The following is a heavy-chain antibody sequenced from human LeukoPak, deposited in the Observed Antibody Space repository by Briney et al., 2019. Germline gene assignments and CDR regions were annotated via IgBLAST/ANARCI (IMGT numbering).Heavy chain of an antibody. D-gene: IGHD6-13*01. V-gene: IGHV3-15*01. CDR3: TTDRSSSSWYRWFDP. J-gene: IGHJ5*02. Sequence: PGGSLRLSCAASGFTFSNAWMSWVRQAPGKGLEWVGRIKSKTDGGTTDYAAPVKGRFTISRDDSKNTLYLQMNSLKTEDTAVYYCTTDRSSSSWYRWFDPWGQGTLVTVSS. CDR2: IKSKTDGGTT. CDR1: GFTFSNAW.